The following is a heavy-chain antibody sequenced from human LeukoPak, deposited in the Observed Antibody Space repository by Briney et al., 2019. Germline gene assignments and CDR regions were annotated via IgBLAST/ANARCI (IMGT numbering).Heavy chain of an antibody. J-gene: IGHJ3*02. Sequence: GGSLRLSCAASGFTFSSYWMHWVRQAPGKGLVWVSRINSDGSSTSYADSVKGRFTISRDNSKNTLYLQMNSLRAEDTAVYYCAKDLSGMGYNDAFDIWGQGTMVTVSS. CDR3: AKDLSGMGYNDAFDI. CDR2: INSDGSST. D-gene: IGHD1-14*01. CDR1: GFTFSSYW. V-gene: IGHV3-74*01.